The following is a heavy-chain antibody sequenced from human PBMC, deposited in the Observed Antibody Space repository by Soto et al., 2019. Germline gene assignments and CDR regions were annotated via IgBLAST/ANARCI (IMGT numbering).Heavy chain of an antibody. V-gene: IGHV3-23*01. Sequence: EVQLLESGGGLVQPGGSLRLSCAASGFSFSDYSMTWVRQTPGRGLEWVSTLTRGGTSFYADSVKGRFTISRDNSTNTVSLQMHSLRAEDTALYYCAKRATTVPTPGNYFDSWGQGTLVTVSS. CDR3: AKRATTVPTPGNYFDS. J-gene: IGHJ4*02. CDR1: GFSFSDYS. CDR2: LTRGGTS. D-gene: IGHD1-1*01.